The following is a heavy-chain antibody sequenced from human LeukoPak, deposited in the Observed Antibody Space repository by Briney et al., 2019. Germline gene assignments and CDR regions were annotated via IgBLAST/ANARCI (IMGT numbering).Heavy chain of an antibody. J-gene: IGHJ3*02. V-gene: IGHV1-2*02. CDR2: ISPNSGDT. Sequence: GASVKVSRKASGYTFTGHYMQWVRQAPGQGLEWMGWISPNSGDTLHAQKFQGRVTMARDTSINTAYMELSNLRSDDTAVYYCARARQGAGTYAFDIWGQGTMVTVSS. CDR1: GYTFTGHY. D-gene: IGHD6-13*01. CDR3: ARARQGAGTYAFDI.